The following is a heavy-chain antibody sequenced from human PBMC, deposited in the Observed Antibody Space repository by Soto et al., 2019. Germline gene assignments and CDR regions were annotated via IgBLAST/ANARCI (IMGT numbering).Heavy chain of an antibody. CDR3: ARTPQRWPPTN. V-gene: IGHV4-59*08. D-gene: IGHD5-18*01. CDR1: GGSFSSYY. CDR2: IFYSGST. Sequence: SETLSLTCSVSGGSFSSYYWSWIRQPPGKGLEWIGYIFYSGSTNYNPSLKSRVTIPVDTSKNQFSLKLSSVTAADTAVYDCARTPQRWPPTNWGQGTLVPVSS. J-gene: IGHJ4*02.